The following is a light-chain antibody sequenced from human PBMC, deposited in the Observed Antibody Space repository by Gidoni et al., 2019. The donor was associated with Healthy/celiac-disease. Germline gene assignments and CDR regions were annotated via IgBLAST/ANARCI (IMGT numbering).Light chain of an antibody. CDR3: MQALQTPYT. Sequence: DIVMTQSPLSLPVTPGAPASIPCRASQSLLHSNGYNYLHWYLQKPGQPPQLLIFLGSKWASGVPDRFSGSGSATDFTLKISRVEAEDVGVYYCMQALQTPYTFGQGTKLEIK. V-gene: IGKV2-28*01. CDR1: QSLLHSNGYNY. J-gene: IGKJ2*01. CDR2: LGS.